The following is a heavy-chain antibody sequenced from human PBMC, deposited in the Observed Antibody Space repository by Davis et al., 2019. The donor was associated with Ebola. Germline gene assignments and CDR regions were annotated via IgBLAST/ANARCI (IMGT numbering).Heavy chain of an antibody. CDR2: IYNSRST. J-gene: IGHJ4*02. CDR1: GGSISSGGYY. D-gene: IGHD3-10*01. V-gene: IGHV4-31*03. Sequence: MPSETLSLTCTVSGGSISSGGYYWTWIRQRPGKGLEWIGYIYNSRSTYYNPSLTSRLTISEDTSKNQFSLKLSSVTAADTAVYYCARGTSGSGSYYIDYWGQGTLVTVSS. CDR3: ARGTSGSGSYYIDY.